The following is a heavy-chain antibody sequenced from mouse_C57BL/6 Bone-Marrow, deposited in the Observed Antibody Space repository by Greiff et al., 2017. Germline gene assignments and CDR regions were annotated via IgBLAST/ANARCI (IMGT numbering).Heavy chain of an antibody. CDR2: ISDGGSYT. CDR1: GFTFSSYA. J-gene: IGHJ4*01. V-gene: IGHV5-4*01. CDR3: ARPPYDYYAMDY. Sequence: EVQGVESGGGLVKPGGSLKLSCAASGFTFSSYAMSWVRQTPEKRLEWVATISDGGSYTYYPDNVKGRFTISRDNAKNNLYLQMSHLKSEDTAMYCCARPPYDYYAMDYWGQGTSVTVSS.